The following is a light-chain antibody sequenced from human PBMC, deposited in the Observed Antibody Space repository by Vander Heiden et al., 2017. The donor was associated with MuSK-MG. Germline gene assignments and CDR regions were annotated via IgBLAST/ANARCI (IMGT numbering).Light chain of an antibody. V-gene: IGLV6-57*02. Sequence: NFMLTQPHSVSASPGKTVTIPCTGSSGSIASNYVQWYQQRPGSAPTTVIYEDNQRPSGVPDRFSGSIDSSSNSASLTISGLKTEDEADYYCQSYDSSNQDVVFGGGTKLTVL. CDR3: QSYDSSNQDVV. CDR1: SGSIASNY. CDR2: EDN. J-gene: IGLJ2*01.